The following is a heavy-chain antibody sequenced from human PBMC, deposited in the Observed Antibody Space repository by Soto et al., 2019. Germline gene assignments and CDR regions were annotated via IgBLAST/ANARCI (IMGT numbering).Heavy chain of an antibody. CDR3: AKDLYYYDSSGYYPDY. CDR2: ISYDGSNK. Sequence: LRLSCAASGFTFSSYGMHWVRQAPGKGLEWVAVISYDGSNKYYADSVKGRFTISRDNSKNTLYLQMNSLRAEDTAVYYCAKDLYYYDSSGYYPDYWGQGTLVTVSS. D-gene: IGHD3-22*01. CDR1: GFTFSSYG. J-gene: IGHJ4*02. V-gene: IGHV3-30*18.